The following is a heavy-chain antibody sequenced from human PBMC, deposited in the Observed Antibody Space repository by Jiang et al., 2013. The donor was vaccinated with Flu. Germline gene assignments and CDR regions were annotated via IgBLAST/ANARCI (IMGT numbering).Heavy chain of an antibody. CDR2: VTGSGAIT. D-gene: IGHD1-7*01. J-gene: IGHJ3*02. CDR1: GFTFSSYA. Sequence: RLSCGVSGFTFSSYALNWVRQAPGKGLEWVSGVTGSGAITYYADSVKGRFTVSRDNSKNTLYLEMSSLRVEDTALYYCARRGNYLSGAFDIWGQGTMVTVSS. V-gene: IGHV3-23*01. CDR3: ARRGNYLSGAFDI.